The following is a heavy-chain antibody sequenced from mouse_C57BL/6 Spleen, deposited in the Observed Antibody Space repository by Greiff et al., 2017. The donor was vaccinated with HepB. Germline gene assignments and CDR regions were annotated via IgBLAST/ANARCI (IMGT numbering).Heavy chain of an antibody. Sequence: QVQLQQPGAELMKPGASVKLSCKATGYTFTGYWIEWVKQRPGHGLEWIGEILPGSGSTNYNEKFKGKATFTADTSSNTAYMQLSSLTTEDSAIYYCARRKIYYDYEGFAYWGQGTLVTVSA. CDR3: ARRKIYYDYEGFAY. D-gene: IGHD2-4*01. CDR2: ILPGSGST. J-gene: IGHJ3*01. CDR1: GYTFTGYW. V-gene: IGHV1-9*01.